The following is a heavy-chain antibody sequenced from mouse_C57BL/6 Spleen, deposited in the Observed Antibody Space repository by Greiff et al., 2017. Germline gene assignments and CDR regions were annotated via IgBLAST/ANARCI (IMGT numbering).Heavy chain of an antibody. V-gene: IGHV1-9*01. D-gene: IGHD1-1*01. CDR3: ARSGSTTVVRDY. CDR1: GYTFTGYW. Sequence: QVQLQQSGAELMKPGASVTLSCKATGYTFTGYWIEWVKQRPGHGLEWIGEILPGRGSTNYNEKFKGKATFTADTSSNTAYMQLSSLATEDSAIYYGARSGSTTVVRDYWGQGTTLTVSS. CDR2: ILPGRGST. J-gene: IGHJ2*01.